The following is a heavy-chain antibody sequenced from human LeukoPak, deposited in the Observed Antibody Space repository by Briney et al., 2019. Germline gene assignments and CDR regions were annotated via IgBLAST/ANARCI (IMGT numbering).Heavy chain of an antibody. Sequence: SVKVSCKASGGTFSSYAISWGRQAPGQGLEWMGGIIPIFGTANYAQKFQGRVTITADESTSTAYMELSSLRSEDTAVYYCARGMKQQLWAFDYWGQGTLVTVSS. V-gene: IGHV1-69*13. CDR3: ARGMKQQLWAFDY. CDR1: GGTFSSYA. J-gene: IGHJ4*02. D-gene: IGHD6-13*01. CDR2: IIPIFGTA.